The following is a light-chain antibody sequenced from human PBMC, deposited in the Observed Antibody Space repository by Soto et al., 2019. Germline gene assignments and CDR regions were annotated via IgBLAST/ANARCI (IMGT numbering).Light chain of an antibody. CDR1: QSVDKD. CDR3: HQYNKWPRT. J-gene: IGKJ1*01. Sequence: EIVMTQSPAALSVSPGEGATLCCRPSQSVDKDLAWYRQKPGQAPSLLVYDASTRATGVPARFSGSGSGTEFTLTITSLQSEDFAVYFCHQYNKWPRTFGRGTKVDIK. V-gene: IGKV3-15*01. CDR2: DAS.